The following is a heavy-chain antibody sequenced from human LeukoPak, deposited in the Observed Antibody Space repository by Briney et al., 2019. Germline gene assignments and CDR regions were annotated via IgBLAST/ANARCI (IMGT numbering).Heavy chain of an antibody. J-gene: IGHJ4*02. D-gene: IGHD3-22*01. CDR1: GFTFSSYS. Sequence: GGSLRLSCAASGFTFSSYSMNWVRQAPGKGLEWVSSISSSSSYIYYADSVKGRFTISRDNAKNSLYRQMNSLRAEDTAVYYCARAEGYYDSSGYYYSFDYWGQGTLVTVSS. CDR2: ISSSSSYI. CDR3: ARAEGYYDSSGYYYSFDY. V-gene: IGHV3-21*01.